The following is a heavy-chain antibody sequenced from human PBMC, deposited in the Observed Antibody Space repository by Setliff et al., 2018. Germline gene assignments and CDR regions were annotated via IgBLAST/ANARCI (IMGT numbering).Heavy chain of an antibody. CDR2: IEPTDSYT. CDR1: GYSFSNFW. D-gene: IGHD2-2*01. V-gene: IGHV5-10-1*01. J-gene: IGHJ4*02. CDR3: RLAHCSTTSCEEALDY. Sequence: PGESLKISCKASGYSFSNFWINWVRQLPGKGLEWMGRIEPTDSYTNYSPSFQGHVTISIDKSITTAYLHWSSLKASDTAVYYFRLAHCSTTSCEEALDYWSQGTLVTVSS.